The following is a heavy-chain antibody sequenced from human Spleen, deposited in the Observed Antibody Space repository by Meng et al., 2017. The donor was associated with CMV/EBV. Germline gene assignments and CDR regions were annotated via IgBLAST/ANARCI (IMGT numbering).Heavy chain of an antibody. V-gene: IGHV1-69*04. CDR2: ITPILGGA. J-gene: IGHJ6*02. CDR1: GYTFTSYD. D-gene: IGHD5/OR15-5a*01. Sequence: SVKVSCKASGYTFTSYDISWVRQAPGQALEWMGKITPILGGAKYAQRFQGRVTITADKSTNTIYMDLSSLRSEDTAVYYCARDQEVSGMDVWGQGTTVTVSS. CDR3: ARDQEVSGMDV.